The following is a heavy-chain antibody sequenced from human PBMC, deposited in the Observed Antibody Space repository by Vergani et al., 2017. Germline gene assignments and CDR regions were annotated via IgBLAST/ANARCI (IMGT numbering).Heavy chain of an antibody. Sequence: QVQLVQSGAEVKKPGSSVKVSCKASGGTFSSYAISWVRQAPGQGLEWMGGIIPIFGTANYAQKFQGRVTITADESTSPAYIELSSLRSEDTAVYYCVSPAXGGGDCYPHHYYYYYMDVWGKGITVTVSS. V-gene: IGHV1-69*01. CDR1: GGTFSSYA. CDR3: VSPAXGGGDCYPHHYYYYYMDV. D-gene: IGHD2-21*01. J-gene: IGHJ6*03. CDR2: IIPIFGTA.